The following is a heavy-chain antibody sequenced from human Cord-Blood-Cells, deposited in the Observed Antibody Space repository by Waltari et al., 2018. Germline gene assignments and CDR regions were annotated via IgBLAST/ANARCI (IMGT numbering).Heavy chain of an antibody. CDR2: INHSGST. V-gene: IGHV4-34*01. Sequence: QVQLQQWGAGLLKPSETLSLTCAVYGGSFSGYYWSWIRQPPGKGLEWIGEINHSGSTNSTPPLKSRVTISVDTSKNQFSLKLSSVTAADTAVYYCARGLGGYYFDYWGQGTLVTVSS. D-gene: IGHD3-22*01. CDR3: ARGLGGYYFDY. J-gene: IGHJ4*02. CDR1: GGSFSGYY.